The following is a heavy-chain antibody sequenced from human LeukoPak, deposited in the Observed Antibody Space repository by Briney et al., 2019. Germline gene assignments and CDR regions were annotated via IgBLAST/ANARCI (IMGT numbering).Heavy chain of an antibody. CDR2: ISSDGSDK. J-gene: IGHJ4*02. V-gene: IGHV3-30*18. CDR1: GFDFSSYS. Sequence: GSLRLSCATSGFDFSSYSMNWVRQAPGKGLEWVAVISSDGSDKYYADSVKGRFTTSRDNSKNTMYLQMNSLRDEDTAVYYCAKGSATTVVTIDYWGQGTLVTVSS. CDR3: AKGSATTVVTIDY. D-gene: IGHD4-23*01.